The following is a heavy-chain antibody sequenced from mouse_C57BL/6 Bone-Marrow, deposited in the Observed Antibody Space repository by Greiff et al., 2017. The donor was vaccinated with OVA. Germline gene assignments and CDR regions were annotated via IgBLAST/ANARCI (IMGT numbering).Heavy chain of an antibody. CDR2: INPYNGGT. V-gene: IGHV1-19*01. Sequence: DVKLQESGPVLVKPGASVKMSCKASGYTFTDYYMNWVKQSHGKSLEWIGVINPYNGGTSYNQKFKGKATLTVDKSSSTAYMELNSLTSEDSAVYYCARRRYYYGSSYVDYWGQGTTLTVSS. CDR3: ARRRYYYGSSYVDY. D-gene: IGHD1-1*01. J-gene: IGHJ2*01. CDR1: GYTFTDYY.